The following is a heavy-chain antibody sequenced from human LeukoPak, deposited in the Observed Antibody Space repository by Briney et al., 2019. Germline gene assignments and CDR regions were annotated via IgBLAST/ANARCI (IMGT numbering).Heavy chain of an antibody. D-gene: IGHD3-22*01. CDR1: GYSFTSYW. V-gene: IGHV5-51*01. J-gene: IGHJ3*02. Sequence: GESLKISCKGSGYSFTSYWIGWVRQMPGKGLEWKGIIYPGDSDTRYSPSFQGQVTISADKSISTAYLQWSSLKASDTAMYYCASSPYYYDSSGYYDAFDTWGQGTMVTVSS. CDR3: ASSPYYYDSSGYYDAFDT. CDR2: IYPGDSDT.